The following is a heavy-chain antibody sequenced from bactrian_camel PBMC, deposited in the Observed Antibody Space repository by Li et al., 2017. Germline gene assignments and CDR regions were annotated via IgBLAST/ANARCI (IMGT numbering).Heavy chain of an antibody. CDR3: AARRDCISASWCHDLEGWNRGH. D-gene: IGHD3*01. CDR2: FYGGGGVT. V-gene: IGHV3S1*01. CDR1: GYTFSRGC. J-gene: IGHJ4*01. Sequence: HVQLVESGGGSVQAGGSLRLSCTPSGYTFSRGCAAWFRQAPGKGRKGVAMFYGGGGVTFYADSVKDRFTISHDNAKNTLSLQMNSLKPEDTAMYYCAARRDCISASWCHDLEGWNRGHWGQGTQVTVS.